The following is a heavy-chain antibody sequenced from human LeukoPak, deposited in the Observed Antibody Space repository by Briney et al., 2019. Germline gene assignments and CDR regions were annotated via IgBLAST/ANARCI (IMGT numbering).Heavy chain of an antibody. J-gene: IGHJ5*01. CDR1: GGSFRGYY. Sequence: SETLSLTCAVYGGSFRGYYWTWIRQPPGKGLEWIGEFNHSGSTNYNPSLKSRVTMSVDTSMNQFSLRLNSVTAADTAVYYCARAYGSGSYHSNWFESWGQGTLVIVSS. CDR3: ARAYGSGSYHSNWFES. V-gene: IGHV4-34*01. CDR2: FNHSGST. D-gene: IGHD3-10*01.